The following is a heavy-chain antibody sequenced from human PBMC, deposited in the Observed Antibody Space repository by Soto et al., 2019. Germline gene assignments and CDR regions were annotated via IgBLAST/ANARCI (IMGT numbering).Heavy chain of an antibody. CDR3: AREETAWPLAYGLDV. V-gene: IGHV3-7*01. Sequence: PGGSLRLSCAASGLTISGYWMSWVRQAPGKGLGWVANIQQDGSAKYYADSVKGRFTISRDNAKNSLHLQMNSMTAEDTAVYYCAREETAWPLAYGLDVWGQGTTVTVSS. J-gene: IGHJ6*02. CDR2: IQQDGSAK. D-gene: IGHD2-21*02. CDR1: GLTISGYW.